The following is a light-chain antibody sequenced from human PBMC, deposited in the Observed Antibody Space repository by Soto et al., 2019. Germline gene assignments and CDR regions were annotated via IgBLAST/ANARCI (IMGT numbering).Light chain of an antibody. V-gene: IGKV3-11*01. CDR1: QSVGSY. CDR3: QQRSNWRT. Sequence: EIVLTQSPATLSLSPGERATLSCRASQSVGSYLAWYQQKPGQAPRLLIYDASNRATGIPARFSGSGSGTDFTLTISRLDHEYFADYCCQQRSNWRTFGGGTKVEIK. J-gene: IGKJ4*01. CDR2: DAS.